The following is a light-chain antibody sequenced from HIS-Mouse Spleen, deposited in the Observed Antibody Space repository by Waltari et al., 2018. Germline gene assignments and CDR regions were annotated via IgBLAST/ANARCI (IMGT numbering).Light chain of an antibody. CDR1: SSDVGGYTY. V-gene: IGLV2-14*03. J-gene: IGLJ2*01. Sequence: QSALTQPASVSGSPGQSIPISCTGTSSDVGGYTYVSWYQQHPGKAPKPMIYDVSNRPSGVSNRFSGSKSGNTASLTISGLQAEDEADYYCSSYTSSSFNVVFGGGTKLTVL. CDR3: SSYTSSSFNVV. CDR2: DVS.